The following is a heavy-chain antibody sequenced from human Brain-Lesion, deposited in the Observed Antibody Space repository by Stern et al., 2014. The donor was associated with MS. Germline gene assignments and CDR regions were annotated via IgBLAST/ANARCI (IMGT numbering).Heavy chain of an antibody. J-gene: IGHJ5*02. Sequence: VQLVQSGGGVVQPGRPLRLSCVASGFTFGSCAMHWVRQAPGKGREWGAGVSYDGSNKYYADSVKGRFTISRDNSQNTLYMQMSSLRPEDTAVYYCAKDRQYLTYFFDHWGQGSLVTVSS. CDR1: GFTFGSCA. D-gene: IGHD2/OR15-2a*01. CDR3: AKDRQYLTYFFDH. CDR2: VSYDGSNK. V-gene: IGHV3-30*18.